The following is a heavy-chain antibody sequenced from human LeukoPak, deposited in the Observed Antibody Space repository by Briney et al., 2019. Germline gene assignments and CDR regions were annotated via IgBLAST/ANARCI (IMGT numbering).Heavy chain of an antibody. D-gene: IGHD4-23*01. CDR2: IYYSGST. CDR3: ARAPKIEVETLDY. CDR1: GGSISSGDYY. J-gene: IGHJ4*02. Sequence: SQTLSLTCTVSGGSISSGDYYWSWIRQPPGKGLEWIGYIYYSGSTYYNPSLKSRVTISVDTSKNQFSLKLSSVTAADTAVYYCARAPKIEVETLDYWGQGTLVTVSS. V-gene: IGHV4-30-4*08.